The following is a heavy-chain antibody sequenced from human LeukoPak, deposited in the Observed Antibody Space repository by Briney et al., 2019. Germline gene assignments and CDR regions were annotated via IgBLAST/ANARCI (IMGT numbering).Heavy chain of an antibody. CDR2: INHGGST. J-gene: IGHJ4*02. V-gene: IGHV4-34*01. CDR3: GRDSRGPDY. Sequence: PSETLSLTCAVYGGSISHYYWSWIRQSPGKGLECIGEINHGGSTNYNPSLKSRVTISVDTSKNQISLKLNSVTAADTAVYYCGRDSRGPDYWGRGTLVTVSS. D-gene: IGHD3-22*01. CDR1: GGSISHYY.